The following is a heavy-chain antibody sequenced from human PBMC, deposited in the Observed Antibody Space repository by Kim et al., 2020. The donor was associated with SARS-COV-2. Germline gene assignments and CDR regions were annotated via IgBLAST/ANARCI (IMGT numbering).Heavy chain of an antibody. CDR3: ARGDVDSSGWYFEVGYFDY. D-gene: IGHD6-19*01. J-gene: IGHJ4*02. V-gene: IGHV3-33*01. CDR2: IWYDGSNK. Sequence: GGSLRLSCAASGFTFSSYGMHWVRQAPGKGLEWVAVIWYDGSNKYYADSVKGRFTISRDNSKNTLYLQMNSLRAEDTAVYYCARGDVDSSGWYFEVGYFDYWGQGTLVTVSS. CDR1: GFTFSSYG.